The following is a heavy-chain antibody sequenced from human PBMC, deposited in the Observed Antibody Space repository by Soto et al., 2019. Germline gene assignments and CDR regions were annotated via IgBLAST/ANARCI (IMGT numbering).Heavy chain of an antibody. CDR3: AKLMEYCSGYSCYSYYHYGMDV. D-gene: IGHD2-15*01. Sequence: EVQLLESGGGLVQPGGSLRLSCIASGLTFSSYAMSWVRQAPGKGLEWVSAISGGGETTYYADSAKGRVTSSRDNSKNTLYLQMNSVSVEDTAVYYCAKLMEYCSGYSCYSYYHYGMDVWGQGSTVTVSS. J-gene: IGHJ6*02. CDR2: ISGGGETT. V-gene: IGHV3-23*01. CDR1: GLTFSSYA.